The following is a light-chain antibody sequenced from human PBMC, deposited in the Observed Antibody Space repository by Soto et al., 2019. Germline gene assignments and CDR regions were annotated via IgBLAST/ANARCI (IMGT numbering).Light chain of an antibody. CDR3: QQYGSSPAT. CDR1: QNVRTF. CDR2: GAS. Sequence: EVVLTHSPSTLSWSPGERATLSCGASQNVRTFLDWYQQKPGQAPRLLIYGASNRATGIPARFTGSGSGTDFTLSVSRLEPEDFAVYFCQQYGSSPATFGQGTKVDIK. V-gene: IGKV3-20*01. J-gene: IGKJ1*01.